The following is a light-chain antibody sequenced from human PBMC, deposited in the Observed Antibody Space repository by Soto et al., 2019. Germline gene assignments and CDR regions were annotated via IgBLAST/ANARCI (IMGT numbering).Light chain of an antibody. CDR1: SSDVGSYNL. J-gene: IGLJ1*01. Sequence: QSVLTQPAAVSGSPGQSITISCTGTSSDVGSYNLVSWYQQHPGKAPKLMIYEGSKRPSGVSNRFSGSKSGNTASLTISGLQAEDEADYYCCSYAGSSTFLYVFVTGTKLTVL. V-gene: IGLV2-23*03. CDR2: EGS. CDR3: CSYAGSSTFLYV.